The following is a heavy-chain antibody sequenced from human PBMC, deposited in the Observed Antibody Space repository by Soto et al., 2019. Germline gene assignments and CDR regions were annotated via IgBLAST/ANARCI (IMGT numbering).Heavy chain of an antibody. CDR1: GGSVSSGSYY. CDR2: IYYSGST. J-gene: IGHJ6*04. V-gene: IGHV4-61*01. Sequence: SETLSLTCTVSGGSVSSGSYYWSWIRQPPGKGLEWIGYIYYSGSTNYNPSLKSRVTISVDTSKNQFSLKLSSVTAADTAVYYCARDRAVTTGYYYYYGMDVWGKGTTVTVSS. D-gene: IGHD4-17*01. CDR3: ARDRAVTTGYYYYYGMDV.